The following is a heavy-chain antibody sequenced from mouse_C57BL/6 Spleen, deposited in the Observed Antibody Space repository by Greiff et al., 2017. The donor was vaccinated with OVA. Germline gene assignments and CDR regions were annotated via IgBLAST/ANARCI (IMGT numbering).Heavy chain of an antibody. CDR2: ISYDGSN. V-gene: IGHV3-6*01. Sequence: EVQLQESGPGLVKPSQSLSLTCSVTGYSITSGYYWNWIRQFPGNKLEWMGYISYDGSNNYNPSLKNRISITRDTSKNQFFLKLNAVTTEDTATYYCAREGYYSNLWYFDVWGTGTTVTVSS. CDR1: GYSITSGYY. J-gene: IGHJ1*03. D-gene: IGHD2-5*01. CDR3: AREGYYSNLWYFDV.